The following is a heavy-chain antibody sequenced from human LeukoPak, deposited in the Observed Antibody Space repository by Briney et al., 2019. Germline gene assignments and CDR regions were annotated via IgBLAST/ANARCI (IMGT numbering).Heavy chain of an antibody. Sequence: SETLSLTCTVSGGSTGGSYWSWIRQPPGKGLEWIGFIDDSGNTNYNPSLKSRVNISIDTSKGQLSLKLSSVTAADSAVYYCARKFSKRWCFDYWGQGTLVTVSS. CDR2: IDDSGNT. CDR1: GGSTGGSY. D-gene: IGHD2-21*01. J-gene: IGHJ4*02. V-gene: IGHV4-59*01. CDR3: ARKFSKRWCFDY.